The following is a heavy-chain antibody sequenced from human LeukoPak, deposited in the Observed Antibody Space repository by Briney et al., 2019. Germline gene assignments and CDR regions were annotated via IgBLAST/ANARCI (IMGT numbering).Heavy chain of an antibody. Sequence: SETLSLTCTVSGGSYSRYYWSWIRQPPGTGLEWIGYIYYTGRADYNPSLKSRVSMSVDTSKNQFSLRVNSMTAADTAVYYCARGDFWSGAPTDWGQGTLVTVSS. V-gene: IGHV4-59*01. J-gene: IGHJ4*02. CDR1: GGSYSRYY. D-gene: IGHD3-3*01. CDR3: ARGDFWSGAPTD. CDR2: IYYTGRA.